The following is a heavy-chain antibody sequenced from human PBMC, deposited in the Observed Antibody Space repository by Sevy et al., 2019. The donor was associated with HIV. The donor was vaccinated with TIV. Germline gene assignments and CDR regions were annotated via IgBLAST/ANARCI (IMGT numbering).Heavy chain of an antibody. CDR1: GFTVSSNY. V-gene: IGHV3-53*01. CDR2: IYSGGST. D-gene: IGHD5-12*01. Sequence: GGSLRLSCAASGFTVSSNYMSWVRQAPGKGLEWVSVIYSGGSTYYADSVKGRFTISRDNSKNTLYLQMNSLRAEDTAVYYCARTGRDGYNPHYYYYYYIDVRGKGTTVTVSS. CDR3: ARTGRDGYNPHYYYYYYIDV. J-gene: IGHJ6*03.